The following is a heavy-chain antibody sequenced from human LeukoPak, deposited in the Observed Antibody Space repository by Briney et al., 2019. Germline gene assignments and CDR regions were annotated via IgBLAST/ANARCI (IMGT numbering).Heavy chain of an antibody. CDR1: GFTFSSYS. CDR3: ARAFSRIAAAGEADY. J-gene: IGHJ4*02. Sequence: GGSLRLSCAASGFTFSSYSMNWVRQAPGKGLEWVSSISSSSSYIYYADSVEGRFTISRDNAKNSLYLQMNSLRAEDTAVYYCARAFSRIAAAGEADYWGQGTLVTVSS. D-gene: IGHD6-13*01. V-gene: IGHV3-21*01. CDR2: ISSSSSYI.